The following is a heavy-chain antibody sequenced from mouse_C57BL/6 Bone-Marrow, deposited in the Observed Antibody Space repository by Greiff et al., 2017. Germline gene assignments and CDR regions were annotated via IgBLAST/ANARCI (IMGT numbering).Heavy chain of an antibody. J-gene: IGHJ2*01. CDR1: GFNIKDYY. V-gene: IGHV14-1*01. CDR2: IDPEDGDT. Sequence: EVQLQQSGAELVRPGASVKLSCTASGFNIKDYYMHWVKQRPEQGLEWIGRIDPEDGDTGYAPKFQGKATMTADTSSTTAYLQLSSLTSEDTAVYYCTSMVTTSYWGQGTTLTVSS. D-gene: IGHD2-2*01. CDR3: TSMVTTSY.